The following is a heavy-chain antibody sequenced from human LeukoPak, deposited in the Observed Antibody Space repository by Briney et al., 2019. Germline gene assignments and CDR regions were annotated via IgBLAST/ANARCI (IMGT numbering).Heavy chain of an antibody. CDR3: AKVAKYYYGSETYYFFEQ. CDR1: GFTFSSYG. CDR2: ISYDGSNK. D-gene: IGHD3-10*01. J-gene: IGHJ4*02. Sequence: GGSLRLSCAASGFTFSSYGMHWVRQAPGKGLEWVAVISYDGSNKYYADSVKGRFTISRDNARNSLELQMNSLRVEDTAVYYCAKVAKYYYGSETYYFFEQWGQGTPVTASS. V-gene: IGHV3-30*18.